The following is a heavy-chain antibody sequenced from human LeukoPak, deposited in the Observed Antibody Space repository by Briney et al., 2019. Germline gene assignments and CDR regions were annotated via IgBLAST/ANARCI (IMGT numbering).Heavy chain of an antibody. D-gene: IGHD6-13*01. Sequence: GGSLRLSCAASGFTVSTYAISWVRQAPGKGLERVSAISANDDRTYYADSVKGRFTISRDNSKNTLYLQMNSLRAEDTAVYYCAKRLSGYSSSPSGFDYWGQGTLVTVSS. CDR2: ISANDDRT. CDR1: GFTVSTYA. CDR3: AKRLSGYSSSPSGFDY. V-gene: IGHV3-23*01. J-gene: IGHJ4*02.